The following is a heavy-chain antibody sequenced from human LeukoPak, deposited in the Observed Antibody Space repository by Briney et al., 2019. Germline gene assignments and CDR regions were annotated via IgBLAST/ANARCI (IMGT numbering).Heavy chain of an antibody. J-gene: IGHJ4*02. D-gene: IGHD3-10*01. CDR3: AKVGLLWFGELYYFDY. V-gene: IGHV3-23*01. Sequence: PGGSLRLSCAASGFTFSTYAMSWVRQAPGKGLEWVSSISGSGGSTYYADSVKGRFTISRDNSKNTLYLQMNSLRAEDTAVYYCAKVGLLWFGELYYFDYWGQGTLVTVSS. CDR2: ISGSGGST. CDR1: GFTFSTYA.